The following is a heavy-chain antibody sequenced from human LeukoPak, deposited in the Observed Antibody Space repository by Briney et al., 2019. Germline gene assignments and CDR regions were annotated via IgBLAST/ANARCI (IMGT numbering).Heavy chain of an antibody. CDR2: IYYSGST. V-gene: IGHV4-38-2*02. D-gene: IGHD3-22*01. J-gene: IGHJ4*02. Sequence: SETLSLTCTVSGSSITTAFYWGWIRQPPGKGLEWIGYIYYSGSTNYKPSLKSRVTMSVDTSKNQFSLNLISVTAADTAVYYCARDLTDYYELDYWGQGTLVTVSS. CDR1: GSSITTAFY. CDR3: ARDLTDYYELDY.